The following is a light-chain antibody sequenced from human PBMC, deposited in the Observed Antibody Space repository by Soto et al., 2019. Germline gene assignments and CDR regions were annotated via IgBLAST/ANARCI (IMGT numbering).Light chain of an antibody. J-gene: IGKJ4*01. CDR1: QGISSF. CDR3: QQTNGFPLT. CDR2: AAS. V-gene: IGKV1D-12*01. Sequence: VSASVGDRVTITCRASQGISSFLAWYQHKPGKAPKLLIYAASSLHSGVPSRFSGSGSGTDFTLTISSLQPEDFATYYCQQTNGFPLTFGGGTKVEIK.